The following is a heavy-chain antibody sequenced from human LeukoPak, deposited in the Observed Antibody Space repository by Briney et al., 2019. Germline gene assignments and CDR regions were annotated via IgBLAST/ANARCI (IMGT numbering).Heavy chain of an antibody. Sequence: SETLSLTCTVSGGSISSYYWNWIRQPPGKGLEWIGYILYSGSTYYNPSLKSRVTISLDTSKNQFSLKVNSVTAADTAVYYCATIFGVANRIDSWGQGTLVTVSS. CDR3: ATIFGVANRIDS. V-gene: IGHV4-59*01. CDR2: ILYSGST. J-gene: IGHJ4*02. CDR1: GGSISSYY. D-gene: IGHD3-3*01.